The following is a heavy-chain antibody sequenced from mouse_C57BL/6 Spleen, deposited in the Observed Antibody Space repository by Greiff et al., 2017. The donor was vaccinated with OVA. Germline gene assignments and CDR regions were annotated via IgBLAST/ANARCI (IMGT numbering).Heavy chain of an antibody. CDR2: ISSGSSTI. D-gene: IGHD4-1*01. Sequence: EVKVVESGGGLVKPGGSLKLSCAASGFTFSDYGMHWVRQAPEKGLEWVAYISSGSSTIYYADTVKGRVTISRDNAKNTLFLQMTSLRSEDTAMYYCARVLGHYYALDYWGQGTSVTVSS. J-gene: IGHJ4*01. CDR1: GFTFSDYG. CDR3: ARVLGHYYALDY. V-gene: IGHV5-17*01.